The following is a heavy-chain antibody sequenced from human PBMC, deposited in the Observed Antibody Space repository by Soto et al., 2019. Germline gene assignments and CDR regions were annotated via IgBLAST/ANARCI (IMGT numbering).Heavy chain of an antibody. CDR2: ISSSSSYI. CDR1: GFTFSSYI. Sequence: EVQLVESGGGLVKPGGSLRLSCAASGFTFSSYIMNWVRQAPGKGLEWVSSISSSSSYIYYADSVKGRFTISRDNAKNSLYQKMTRLRAEDTAVYYCARVLDYDYVWGSDPLHWFDPWGQGTLVTVSS. V-gene: IGHV3-21*01. CDR3: ARVLDYDYVWGSDPLHWFDP. J-gene: IGHJ5*02. D-gene: IGHD3-16*02.